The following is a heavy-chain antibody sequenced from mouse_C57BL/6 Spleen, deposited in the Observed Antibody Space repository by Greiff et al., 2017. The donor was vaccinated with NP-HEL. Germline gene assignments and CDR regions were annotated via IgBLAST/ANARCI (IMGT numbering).Heavy chain of an antibody. CDR2: ISSGSSTI. CDR3: ARGYGSSRFAY. CDR1: GFTFSDYG. J-gene: IGHJ3*01. Sequence: VQLQQSGGGLVKPGGSLKLSCAASGFTFSDYGMHWVRQAPEKGLEWVAYISSGSSTIYYADTVKGRFTISRDNAKNTLFLQMTSLRSEDTAMYYCARGYGSSRFAYWGQGTLVTVSA. V-gene: IGHV5-17*01. D-gene: IGHD1-1*01.